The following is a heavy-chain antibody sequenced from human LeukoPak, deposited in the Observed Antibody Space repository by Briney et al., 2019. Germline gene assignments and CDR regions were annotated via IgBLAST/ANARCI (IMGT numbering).Heavy chain of an antibody. CDR2: ISTASDT. J-gene: IGHJ3*02. D-gene: IGHD5-24*01. CDR1: GFTFSNYD. V-gene: IGHV3-13*01. CDR3: ARGKMEMATIQGNAFDI. Sequence: HPGGSLRLSCAASGFTFSNYDMHWVRQATGKGLEWVSAISTASDTYYPGSVKGRFTISRENAKNSLYLQMNSLRAGDTAVYYCARGKMEMATIQGNAFDIWGQGTMVTVSS.